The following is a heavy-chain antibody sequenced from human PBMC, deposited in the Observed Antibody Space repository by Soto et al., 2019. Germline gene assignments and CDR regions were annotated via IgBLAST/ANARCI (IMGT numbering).Heavy chain of an antibody. J-gene: IGHJ4*02. V-gene: IGHV3-23*01. D-gene: IGHD2-15*01. CDR1: GFTFTSYA. CDR3: AKDSNTPICSGGSCYPGY. CDR2: ISGSGGST. Sequence: EVQLLESGGGLVQPGGSLRLSCAASGFTFTSYAMSWVRKAPGKGLEWVSAISGSGGSTYYADSVKGRFTISRDNSKNTLSLQMNSLRAEDTAVYYCAKDSNTPICSGGSCYPGYWGQGTLVTVSS.